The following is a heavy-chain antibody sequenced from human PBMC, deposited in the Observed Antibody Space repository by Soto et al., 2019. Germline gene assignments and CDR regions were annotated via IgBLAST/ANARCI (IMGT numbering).Heavy chain of an antibody. Sequence: EVQLVESGGGLVKPGGSLRLSCAASGFTFSNAWMSWVRQAPGKGLEWVGRIKSKTDGGTTDYAAPVKGRFTISRDDSXXTLYLQMNSLKTEDTAVYYCTTANHYRSSWYDFDYWGQGTLVTVSS. D-gene: IGHD6-13*01. J-gene: IGHJ4*02. V-gene: IGHV3-15*01. CDR1: GFTFSNAW. CDR3: TTANHYRSSWYDFDY. CDR2: IKSKTDGGTT.